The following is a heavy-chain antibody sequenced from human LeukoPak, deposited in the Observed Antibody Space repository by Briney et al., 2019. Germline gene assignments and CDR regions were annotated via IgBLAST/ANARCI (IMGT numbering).Heavy chain of an antibody. V-gene: IGHV2-5*01. Sequence: SAPTLVNPTHTLTLTCAFSGFSLSTSTVGVGWIRQPPGKALERLALIYWNGDKHYSPSLKSRLTITKETSKNHVVLTMTHMDPVDTATYYCTRTYYDILTSPNWGQGTLVTVSS. J-gene: IGHJ4*02. D-gene: IGHD3-9*01. CDR3: TRTYYDILTSPN. CDR2: IYWNGDK. CDR1: GFSLSTSTVG.